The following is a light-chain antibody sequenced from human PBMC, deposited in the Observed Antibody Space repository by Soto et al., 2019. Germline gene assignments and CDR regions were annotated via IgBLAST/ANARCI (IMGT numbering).Light chain of an antibody. CDR3: QSYDTTLSGSV. CDR2: QVN. Sequence: QSVLAQPASVSGSPGQSITISCTGSSSDVGGYNYVSWYQQLPGKAPKLLIYQVNNRPSGVSDRFSGSKSGNTASLTISGLQPEDEADYYCQSYDTTLSGSVFGTGTKLTVL. CDR1: SSDVGGYNY. V-gene: IGLV2-14*01. J-gene: IGLJ1*01.